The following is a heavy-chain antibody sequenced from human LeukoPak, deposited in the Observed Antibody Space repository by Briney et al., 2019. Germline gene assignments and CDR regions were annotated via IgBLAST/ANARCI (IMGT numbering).Heavy chain of an antibody. CDR2: MNPNSGNT. Sequence: ASVKVSCKASGYTFTSYDFNWVRQATGQGLEWMGWMNPNSGNTGYAQKFQGRVTMTRNTSISTAYMELSSLRAEDTALYYCAKDDSSGGKGYFDYWGQGTLVTVSS. J-gene: IGHJ4*02. V-gene: IGHV1-8*01. CDR1: GYTFTSYD. D-gene: IGHD3-22*01. CDR3: AKDDSSGGKGYFDY.